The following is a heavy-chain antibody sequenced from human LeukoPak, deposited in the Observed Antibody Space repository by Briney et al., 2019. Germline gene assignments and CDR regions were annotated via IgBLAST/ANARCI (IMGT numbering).Heavy chain of an antibody. CDR3: ARGWKGIQLWLGPGDY. CDR1: GGSFSGYY. Sequence: SETLSLTCAVYGGSFSGYYWSWIRQPPGKGLEWIGEINHSGSTNYNPSLKSRVTISVDTSKNQFSLKLSSVTAADRAVYYCARGWKGIQLWLGPGDYWGQGTLVTVSS. D-gene: IGHD5-18*01. V-gene: IGHV4-34*01. CDR2: INHSGST. J-gene: IGHJ4*02.